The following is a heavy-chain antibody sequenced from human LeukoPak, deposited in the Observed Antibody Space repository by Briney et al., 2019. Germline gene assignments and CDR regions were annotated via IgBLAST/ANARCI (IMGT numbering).Heavy chain of an antibody. CDR1: GGSFSGYY. D-gene: IGHD2-15*01. CDR3: ARHVIVVVVAANTMETNFDY. Sequence: PSETLSLTCAVYGGSFSGYYWSWIRQPPGKGLEWIGEINHSGSTNYNPSLKSRVTISVDTSKNQFSLKLSSVTAADTAVYYCARHVIVVVVAANTMETNFDYWGQGTLVTVSS. CDR2: INHSGST. V-gene: IGHV4-34*01. J-gene: IGHJ4*02.